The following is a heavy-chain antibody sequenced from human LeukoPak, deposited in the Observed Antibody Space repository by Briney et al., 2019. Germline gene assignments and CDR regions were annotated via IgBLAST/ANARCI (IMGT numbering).Heavy chain of an antibody. D-gene: IGHD6-19*01. CDR2: ISYDGSNK. Sequence: GGSLRLSCAASGFTFSSYAMNWVRQAPGKGLEWVAVISYDGSNKYYVDSVKGRFTISRDNSKNTLYLHMNSLRAEDTAIYYCAKDRGAVAGVMDVWGKGTTVTVSS. J-gene: IGHJ6*03. CDR3: AKDRGAVAGVMDV. V-gene: IGHV3-30*18. CDR1: GFTFSSYA.